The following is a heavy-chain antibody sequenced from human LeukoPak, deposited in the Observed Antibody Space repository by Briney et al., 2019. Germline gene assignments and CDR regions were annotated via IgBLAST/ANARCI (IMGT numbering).Heavy chain of an antibody. CDR1: GGTFSSYA. Sequence: GSSVKVSCKASGGTFSSYAISWVLQAPGQGLEWMGGIIPIFGTANYAQKFQGRVTITSDESTSTAYMELSSLRSEDTAVYYCARGATIFGVVGNWLDPWGQGTLVTVSS. D-gene: IGHD3-3*01. CDR2: IIPIFGTA. CDR3: ARGATIFGVVGNWLDP. J-gene: IGHJ5*02. V-gene: IGHV1-69*01.